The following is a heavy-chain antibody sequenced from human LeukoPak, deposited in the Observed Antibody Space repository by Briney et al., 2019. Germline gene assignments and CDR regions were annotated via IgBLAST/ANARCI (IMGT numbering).Heavy chain of an antibody. J-gene: IGHJ4*02. CDR3: VKEYHSRGFGAYFDY. Sequence: GGSLRLSCTASKFTFSHYGMQWVRQAPGKGLEWVAVISSDGSIKVYADSVKGRFTLTRDNSINTVDLQMNSLRAEDTAVYYCVKEYHSRGFGAYFDYWGQGTLVTVSS. V-gene: IGHV3-30*18. CDR2: ISSDGSIK. CDR1: KFTFSHYG. D-gene: IGHD3-3*01.